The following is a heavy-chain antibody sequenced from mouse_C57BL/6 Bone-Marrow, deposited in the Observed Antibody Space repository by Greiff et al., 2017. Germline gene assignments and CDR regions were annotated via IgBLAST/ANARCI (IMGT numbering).Heavy chain of an antibody. V-gene: IGHV14-4*01. CDR3: TYSLAWFAY. CDR2: IDPENGDT. D-gene: IGHD2-12*01. J-gene: IGHJ3*01. Sequence: EVMLVESGAELVRPGASVKLSCTASGFNIKDDYMHWVKQRPEQGLEWIGWIDPENGDTEYASKFQGKATITADTSSNTAYLQLSSLTSEDTAVYYCTYSLAWFAYWGQGTLVTVSA. CDR1: GFNIKDDY.